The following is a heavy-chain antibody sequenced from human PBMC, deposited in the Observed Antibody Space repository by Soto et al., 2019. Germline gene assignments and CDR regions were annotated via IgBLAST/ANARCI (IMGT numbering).Heavy chain of an antibody. D-gene: IGHD3-10*01. CDR2: ISTTSGAI. V-gene: IGHV3-48*03. Sequence: GGSLRLSCEGSGFTFSSYEMNWVRQAPGKGLEWISYISTTSGAIFYADSAKGRFTISRDNSKNSLYLQMNSLRAEDTAVYYCARDRLSMVADITYFFDYWGQGTPVTVSS. CDR1: GFTFSSYE. CDR3: ARDRLSMVADITYFFDY. J-gene: IGHJ4*02.